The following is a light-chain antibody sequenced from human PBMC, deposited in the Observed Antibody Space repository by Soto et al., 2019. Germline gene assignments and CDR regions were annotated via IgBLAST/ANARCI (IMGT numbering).Light chain of an antibody. CDR3: HHYGVSPIYT. J-gene: IGKJ3*01. CDR2: GVS. V-gene: IGKV3-20*01. Sequence: EIVLTQSPGTLSLSPGATATLSCRASQSVSRNYLAWFQQKPGQAPRLLIYGVSTRATGIPDRFSGSGSGTDFTLTISRLEPGDFAVYYCHHYGVSPIYTFGPGTKLDFK. CDR1: QSVSRNY.